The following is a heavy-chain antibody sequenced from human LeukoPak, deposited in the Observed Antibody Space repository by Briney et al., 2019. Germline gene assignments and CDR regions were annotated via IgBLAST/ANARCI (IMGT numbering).Heavy chain of an antibody. CDR2: IYYSGST. Sequence: SETLSLTCTVSGGSISSYYWSWTRQPPGKGLEWIGYIYYSGSTDYNPSLKSRVTISVDTSKNQFFLKLSSVTAADTAVYYCARLLPPYSSSVVNWFDPWGQGTLVTVSS. V-gene: IGHV4-59*01. CDR1: GGSISSYY. J-gene: IGHJ5*02. CDR3: ARLLPPYSSSVVNWFDP. D-gene: IGHD6-13*01.